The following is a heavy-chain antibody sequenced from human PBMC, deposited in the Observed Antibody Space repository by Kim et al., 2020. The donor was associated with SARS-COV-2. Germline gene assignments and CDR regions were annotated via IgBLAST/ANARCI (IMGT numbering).Heavy chain of an antibody. J-gene: IGHJ5*02. D-gene: IGHD6-19*01. V-gene: IGHV1-58*01. CDR1: GFTFTSSA. CDR3: AALKSIAVAGTGWFDP. Sequence: SVKVSCKASGFTFTSSAVQWVRQARGQRLEWIGWIVVGSGNTNYAQKFQERVTITRDMSTSTAYMELSSLRSEDTAVYYCAALKSIAVAGTGWFDPWGQGTLVTVSS. CDR2: IVVGSGNT.